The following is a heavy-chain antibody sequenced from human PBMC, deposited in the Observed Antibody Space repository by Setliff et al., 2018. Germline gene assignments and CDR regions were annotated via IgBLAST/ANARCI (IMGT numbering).Heavy chain of an antibody. J-gene: IGHJ4*02. CDR2: IKEEGGEK. CDR3: ATAISGWFNY. V-gene: IGHV3-7*01. D-gene: IGHD6-19*01. Sequence: GGSLRLSCAASGFTFSSYSMNWVRQAPGKGLEWVANIKEEGGEKDYVDSVKGRFTISRDNAKNTLYLQMNSLRAEDTAIYYCATAISGWFNYWGQGALVTVSS. CDR1: GFTFSSYS.